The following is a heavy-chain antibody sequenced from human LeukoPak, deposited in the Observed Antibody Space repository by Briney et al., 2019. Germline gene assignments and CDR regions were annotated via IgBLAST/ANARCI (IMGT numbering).Heavy chain of an antibody. CDR1: DYTFTSYG. D-gene: IGHD1-1*01. CDR3: ARDQVPSNWFDP. J-gene: IGHJ5*02. Sequence: ASVKVSCKASDYTFTSYGISWVRQAPGQGLEWMGWISAYNGNTNYAQKLQGRVTMTTDTSTSTAYMELRSLRSDDTDVYYCARDQVPSNWFDPWGQGTLVTVSS. V-gene: IGHV1-18*01. CDR2: ISAYNGNT.